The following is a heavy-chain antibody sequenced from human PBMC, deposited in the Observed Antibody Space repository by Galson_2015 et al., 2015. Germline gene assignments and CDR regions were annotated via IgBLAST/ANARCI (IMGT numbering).Heavy chain of an antibody. CDR2: IYSGGST. CDR3: ARGLYSGSGTSDY. V-gene: IGHV3-53*01. J-gene: IGHJ4*02. D-gene: IGHD3-10*01. CDR1: GFMISNNY. Sequence: SLRLSCAASGFMISNNYMSWVRQAPGKGLEWVSVIYSGGSTHYADSVKGRFAIPRDNSTNTLYLQMNSLRAEDTAVYFCARGLYSGSGTSDYWGQGTLVTVSS.